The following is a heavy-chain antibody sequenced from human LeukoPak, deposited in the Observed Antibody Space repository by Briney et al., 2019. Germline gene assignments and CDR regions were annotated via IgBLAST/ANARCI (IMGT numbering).Heavy chain of an antibody. CDR3: ARGNGYQLPSGVGAFDI. CDR1: GGSISSGGYY. CDR2: IYYSGST. V-gene: IGHV4-31*03. J-gene: IGHJ3*02. D-gene: IGHD2-2*01. Sequence: PSQTLSLTCTVSGGSISSGGYYWSWLRQHPGKGLEWIGYIYYSGSTYYNPSLKSRVTISVDASKNQFSLKLSSVTAADTGVYYCARGNGYQLPSGVGAFDIWGQGTMVTVSS.